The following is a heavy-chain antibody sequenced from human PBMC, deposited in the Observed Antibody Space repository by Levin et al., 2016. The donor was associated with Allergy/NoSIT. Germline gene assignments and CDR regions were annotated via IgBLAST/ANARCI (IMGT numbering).Heavy chain of an antibody. J-gene: IGHJ6*02. V-gene: IGHV3-21*01. CDR2: ISSISSYI. D-gene: IGHD1-7*01. Sequence: WIRQPPGKGLEWVSSISSISSYIYYADSVKGRFTISRDNAKNSLYLQMNSLRAEDTAVYYCARNQSITGTTPWYYYYYYGMDVWGQGTTVTVSS. CDR3: ARNQSITGTTPWYYYYYYGMDV.